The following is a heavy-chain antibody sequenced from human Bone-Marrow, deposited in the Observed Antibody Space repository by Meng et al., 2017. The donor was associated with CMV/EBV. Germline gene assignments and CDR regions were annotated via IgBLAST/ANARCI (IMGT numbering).Heavy chain of an antibody. V-gene: IGHV3-30*02. CDR1: GFTFSSYG. CDR3: ARDLGNGRITMSY. D-gene: IGHD3-10*02. CDR2: IRYDGSNK. J-gene: IGHJ4*02. Sequence: GGSRRLSCAASGFTFSSYGMHWVRQAPGKGLEWVAFIRYDGSNKYYADSVKGRLTISRDNSKNTLYLQMNSLRAEDTAVYYCARDLGNGRITMSYWGQGTPVTVSS.